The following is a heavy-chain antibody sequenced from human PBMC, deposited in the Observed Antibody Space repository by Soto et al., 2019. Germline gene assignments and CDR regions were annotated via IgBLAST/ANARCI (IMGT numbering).Heavy chain of an antibody. CDR3: VRGGRGYTRDDVFDI. V-gene: IGHV3-21*02. CDR1: GFTFSSYS. Sequence: EAQLVESGGGLVKPGGSLRLSCVDSGFTFSSYSMNWVRQAPGKGLEWVSSISAFSSPIFYADSVKGRYTISRDNAKNSQYLQLLCLRAEDTAMSYCVRGGRGYTRDDVFDIWGQGTMVTVSS. CDR2: ISAFSSPI. J-gene: IGHJ3*02. D-gene: IGHD6-25*01.